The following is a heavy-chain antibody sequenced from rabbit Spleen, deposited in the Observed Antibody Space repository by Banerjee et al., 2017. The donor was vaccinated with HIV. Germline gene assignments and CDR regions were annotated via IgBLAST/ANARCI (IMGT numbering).Heavy chain of an antibody. J-gene: IGHJ3*01. CDR3: ARVDSSYYTFHRLDL. D-gene: IGHD8-1*01. CDR1: GFSFSSSYY. V-gene: IGHV1S40*01. Sequence: QSLEESGGDLVKPGASLTLTCTASGFSFSSSYYMCWVRQAPGKGLEWIACIYAGSSGSTYYANWAKGRFTVSKTSSTTVTLQMTSLTAADTATYFCARVDSSYYTFHRLDLWGPGTLVTVS. CDR2: IYAGSSGST.